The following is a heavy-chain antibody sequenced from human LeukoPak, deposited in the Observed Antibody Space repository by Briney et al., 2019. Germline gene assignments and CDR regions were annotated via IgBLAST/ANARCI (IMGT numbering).Heavy chain of an antibody. V-gene: IGHV1-2*02. CDR1: GYTFTGYY. J-gene: IGHJ6*03. D-gene: IGHD3-9*01. CDR2: INPNSGGT. Sequence: ASVKVSCKASGYTFTGYYMHWVRQAPGQGLEWMGLINPNSGGTNYAQKFQGRVTMTRDTSISTAYMELSRLRSDDTAVYYCARVSYHWNYDILTGPGYYYYMDVWGKGTTVTVSS. CDR3: ARVSYHWNYDILTGPGYYYYMDV.